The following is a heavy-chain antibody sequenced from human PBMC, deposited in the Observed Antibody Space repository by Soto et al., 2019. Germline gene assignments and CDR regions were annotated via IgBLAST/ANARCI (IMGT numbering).Heavy chain of an antibody. Sequence: QVQLQESGPGLVTPLETLSLTCTVCGGSISSYYWSWIRQPAGKGLEWSGRIYTSGSTNYNPSLMSRVTMSVDTSQNQFSLNLSSVTAADTAVYYCAREISSQQLGHYYYYGMDVWGQGTTVTVSS. CDR2: IYTSGST. CDR1: GGSISSYY. D-gene: IGHD6-13*01. J-gene: IGHJ6*02. V-gene: IGHV4-4*07. CDR3: AREISSQQLGHYYYYGMDV.